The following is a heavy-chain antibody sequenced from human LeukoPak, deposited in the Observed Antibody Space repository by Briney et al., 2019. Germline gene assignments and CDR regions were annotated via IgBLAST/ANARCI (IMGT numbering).Heavy chain of an antibody. CDR3: ARGWLKEFRLRPGRYYMDV. Sequence: SETLSLTCAVYTLSFSGYYWRWLPQPPGKGLEWIGEINHSGSTNYNPSLKSQVTISVETSKDQFSLKLSSVTAADPAVYYRARGWLKEFRLRPGRYYMDVWGKGTTVTVSS. CDR1: TLSFSGYY. CDR2: INHSGST. J-gene: IGHJ6*03. D-gene: IGHD4-17*01. V-gene: IGHV4-34*01.